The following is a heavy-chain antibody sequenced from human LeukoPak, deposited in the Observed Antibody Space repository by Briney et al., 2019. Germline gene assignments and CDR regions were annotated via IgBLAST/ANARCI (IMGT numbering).Heavy chain of an antibody. CDR2: ISAYNGNT. Sequence: ASVKVSCKASGYTFTSYGISWVRQAPGQGLEWMGWISAYNGNTNYAQKLQGRVTMTTDTSTGTAYMELRSLRSDDTAVYYCARLKLAQLVRASDYWGQGTLVTVSS. J-gene: IGHJ4*02. D-gene: IGHD6-13*01. CDR3: ARLKLAQLVRASDY. CDR1: GYTFTSYG. V-gene: IGHV1-18*01.